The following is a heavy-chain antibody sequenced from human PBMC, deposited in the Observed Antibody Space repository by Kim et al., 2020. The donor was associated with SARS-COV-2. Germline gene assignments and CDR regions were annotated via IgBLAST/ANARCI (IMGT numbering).Heavy chain of an antibody. CDR2: GNT. V-gene: IGHV1-18*01. J-gene: IGHJ4*02. Sequence: GNTNYAQKLQGRVTMTTDTSTSTAYMELRSLRSDDTAVYYCARLGATPDYWGQGTLVTVSS. CDR3: ARLGATPDY. D-gene: IGHD1-26*01.